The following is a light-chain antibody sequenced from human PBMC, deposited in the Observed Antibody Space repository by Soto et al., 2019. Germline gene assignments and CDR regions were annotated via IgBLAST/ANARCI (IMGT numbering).Light chain of an antibody. J-gene: IGKJ1*01. CDR2: GAS. V-gene: IGKV3-20*01. CDR1: QSVSSSY. CDR3: QQYGSSPGT. Sequence: EIVLTQSPGTLSLSPWERATLSCRASQSVSSSYLAWYQQKPGQAPRLLIYGASSRATGIPDRFSGSGSGTDFTLTISRLEPEDFAVYYCQQYGSSPGTFGQGIKVEIK.